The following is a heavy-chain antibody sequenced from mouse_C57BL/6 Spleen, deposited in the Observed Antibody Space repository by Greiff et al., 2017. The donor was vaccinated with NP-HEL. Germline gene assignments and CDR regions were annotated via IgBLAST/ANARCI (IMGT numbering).Heavy chain of an antibody. CDR2: IYPGDGDT. V-gene: IGHV1-82*01. CDR1: GYAFSSSW. J-gene: IGHJ2*01. Sequence: QVQLQQSGPELVKPGASVKISCKASGYAFSSSWMNWVKQRPGKGLEWIGRIYPGDGDTNYNGKFKGKATLTADKSSSTAYMQLSSLTSEDSAVYFCAKYCCDRYFDDWGKGTTLTVSS. CDR3: AKYCCDRYFDD.